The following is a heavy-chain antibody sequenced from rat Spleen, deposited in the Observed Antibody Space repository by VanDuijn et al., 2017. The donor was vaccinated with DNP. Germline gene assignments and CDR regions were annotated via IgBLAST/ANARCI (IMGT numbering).Heavy chain of an antibody. CDR1: GFTFSDYY. Sequence: EVQLVESDGGLVQPGRSLKLSCAASGFTFSDYYMAWVRQAPKKGLEWVASISSGGAGTYYPDSVKDRFTISRDNAKSTLYLQMDSLRSEDTATYYCTRHRTIMPYYYAMDAWGQGASVTVSS. D-gene: IGHD1-12*01. CDR3: TRHRTIMPYYYAMDA. CDR2: ISSGGAGT. V-gene: IGHV5-20*01. J-gene: IGHJ4*01.